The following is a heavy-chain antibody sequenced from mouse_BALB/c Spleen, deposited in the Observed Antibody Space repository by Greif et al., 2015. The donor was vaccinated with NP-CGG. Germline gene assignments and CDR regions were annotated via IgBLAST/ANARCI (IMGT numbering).Heavy chain of an antibody. Sequence: EVMLVESGGGLVQPGGSMKLSCVASGFTFSNYWMNWVRQSPEKGLEWVAEIRLKSNNYATHYAESVKGRFTISRDDSKSSVCLQMNNLRAEDTGIYYCTSTMITGYAMDYWGQGTSVTVSS. CDR2: IRLKSNNYAT. CDR3: TSTMITGYAMDY. D-gene: IGHD2-4*01. J-gene: IGHJ4*01. V-gene: IGHV6-6*02. CDR1: GFTFSNYW.